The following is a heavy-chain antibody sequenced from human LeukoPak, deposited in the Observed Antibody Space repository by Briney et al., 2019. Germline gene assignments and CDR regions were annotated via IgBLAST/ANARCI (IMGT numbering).Heavy chain of an antibody. CDR2: ISSSSSYI. V-gene: IGHV3-21*04. CDR3: AKNNRPLGAYFDY. D-gene: IGHD1-14*01. CDR1: GFTFSSYS. Sequence: PGGSLRLSCAASGFTFSSYSMNWVRQAPGKGLEWVSSISSSSSYIYYADSVKGRFTISRDNSKNTLYLQMNSLRAEDTAVYYCAKNNRPLGAYFDYWGQGTLVTVSS. J-gene: IGHJ4*02.